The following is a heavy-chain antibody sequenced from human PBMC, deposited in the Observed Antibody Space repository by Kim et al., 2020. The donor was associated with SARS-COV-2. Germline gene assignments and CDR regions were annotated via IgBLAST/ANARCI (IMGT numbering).Heavy chain of an antibody. Sequence: GGSLRLSCAASGFTFSSYSMNWVRQAPGKGLEWVSYISSSSSTIYYADSVKGRFTISRDNAKNSLYLQMNSLRDEDTAVYYCARVRSYYYDSSGYYFDYWGQGTLVTVSS. CDR2: ISSSSSTI. CDR1: GFTFSSYS. D-gene: IGHD3-22*01. CDR3: ARVRSYYYDSSGYYFDY. V-gene: IGHV3-48*02. J-gene: IGHJ4*02.